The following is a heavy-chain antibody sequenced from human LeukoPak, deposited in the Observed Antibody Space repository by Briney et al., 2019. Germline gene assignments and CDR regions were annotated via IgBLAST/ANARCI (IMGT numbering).Heavy chain of an antibody. CDR2: ISGSGGST. Sequence: GGSLRLSCAASGFTLSTYAMSWVRQAPGKGLEWVSVISGSGGSTYYADSVKGRFTISRDNSKNTLYLQMNSLRAEDTAVYYCAKDLYYSGPYHFDYWGQGTLVTVSS. CDR3: AKDLYYSGPYHFDY. D-gene: IGHD6-19*01. V-gene: IGHV3-23*01. J-gene: IGHJ4*02. CDR1: GFTLSTYA.